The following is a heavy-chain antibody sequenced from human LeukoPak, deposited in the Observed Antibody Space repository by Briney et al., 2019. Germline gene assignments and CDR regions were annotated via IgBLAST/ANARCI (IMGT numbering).Heavy chain of an antibody. D-gene: IGHD6-13*01. Sequence: GGSLRLSCAASGFTFSDYGMHWVRPAPDKGLEWVAVISYDGSNKYCTDSVEGRFTISRDNSKNTLHLQMSSLRAEDTAVYYCTKDDAYSSSWYAFDIWGQGTMVTVSS. CDR2: ISYDGSNK. CDR1: GFTFSDYG. J-gene: IGHJ3*02. CDR3: TKDDAYSSSWYAFDI. V-gene: IGHV3-30*18.